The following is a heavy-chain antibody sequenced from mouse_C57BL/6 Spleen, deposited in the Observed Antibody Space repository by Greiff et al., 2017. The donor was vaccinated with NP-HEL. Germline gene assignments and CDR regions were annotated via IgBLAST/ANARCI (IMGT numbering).Heavy chain of an antibody. Sequence: QQTPVHGLEWIGAIDPETGGTAYNQKFKGKAILTADKSSSTAYMELRSLTSEDSAVYYCTTGGYYGYYAMDYWGQGTSVTVSS. J-gene: IGHJ4*01. CDR2: IDPETGGT. CDR3: TTGGYYGYYAMDY. V-gene: IGHV1-15*01. D-gene: IGHD2-3*01.